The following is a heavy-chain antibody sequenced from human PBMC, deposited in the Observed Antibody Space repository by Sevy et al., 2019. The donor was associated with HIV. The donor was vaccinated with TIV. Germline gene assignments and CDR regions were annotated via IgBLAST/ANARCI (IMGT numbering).Heavy chain of an antibody. CDR3: AAKFDTTGYYRGFDI. Sequence: ASVKVSCKASGGTLKNFAVNWVRLAPGQGLEWMGRVIPVSGASNYIPKYRGRITLTADESTGTAYMELRRLGSDDMAVYYCAAKFDTTGYYRGFDIWGQGTRVTVSS. V-gene: IGHV1-69*13. D-gene: IGHD3-22*01. J-gene: IGHJ3*02. CDR1: GGTLKNFA. CDR2: VIPVSGAS.